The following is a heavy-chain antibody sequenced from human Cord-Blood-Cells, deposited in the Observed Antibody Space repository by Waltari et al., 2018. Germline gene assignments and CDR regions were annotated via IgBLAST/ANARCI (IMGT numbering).Heavy chain of an antibody. D-gene: IGHD1-1*01. CDR1: GGSISSSSNY. V-gene: IGHV4-39*01. CDR2: IFYSGST. Sequence: QLQLQESGPGMVKPSETLSPTCTVSGGSISSSSNYRGWFRRPPGKGLEWIGSIFYSGSTYYNPSLKGRGTISVDTSKNQFSLKLGSVTAADTAVYYCATNWNHDAFDIWGQGTMVTVSS. CDR3: ATNWNHDAFDI. J-gene: IGHJ3*02.